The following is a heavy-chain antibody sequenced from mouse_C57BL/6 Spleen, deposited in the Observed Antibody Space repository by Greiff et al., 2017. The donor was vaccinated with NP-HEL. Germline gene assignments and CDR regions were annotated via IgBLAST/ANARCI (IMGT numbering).Heavy chain of an antibody. CDR2: ISDGGSYT. J-gene: IGHJ1*03. CDR3: ARGENYDYDVEYFDV. CDR1: GFTFSSYA. V-gene: IGHV5-4*03. D-gene: IGHD2-4*01. Sequence: DVKLVESGGGLVKPGGSLKLSCAASGFTFSSYAMSWVRQTPEKRLEWVATISDGGSYTYYPDHVKGRFTLARDNAKNYLYLQMSHLKTEDTAMYYCARGENYDYDVEYFDVWGTGTTVTVSS.